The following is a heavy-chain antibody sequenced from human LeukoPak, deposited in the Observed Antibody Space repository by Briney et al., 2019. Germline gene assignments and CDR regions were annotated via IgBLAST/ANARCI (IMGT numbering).Heavy chain of an antibody. D-gene: IGHD5-24*01. J-gene: IGHJ4*02. V-gene: IGHV3-7*01. CDR3: ARELLGHGYNSGDFDY. CDR2: IKQDGNEK. CDR1: GFTFSSYW. Sequence: PGGSLRLSCAASGFTFSSYWMNRVRQAPGKGLEWVANIKQDGNEKYYVDSVKGRFTISRDNAKNSLYLQMNSLRAEDTAVYYCARELLGHGYNSGDFDYWGQGTLVTVSS.